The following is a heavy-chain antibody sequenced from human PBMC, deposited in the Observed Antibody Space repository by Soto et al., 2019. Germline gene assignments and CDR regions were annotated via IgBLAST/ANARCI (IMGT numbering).Heavy chain of an antibody. V-gene: IGHV3-23*01. J-gene: IGHJ5*02. D-gene: IGHD5-12*01. Sequence: EVQLLESGGGLVQPGGSLRLSCTASGFTFSDYAMTWVRQAPGKGLDWVSAISTSGDRTYYADSVKGRFTISRDNSKNTLYLQMSSLTAEDTAVYYCARKIYHRFDPWGQGTLVTVSS. CDR2: ISTSGDRT. CDR1: GFTFSDYA. CDR3: ARKIYHRFDP.